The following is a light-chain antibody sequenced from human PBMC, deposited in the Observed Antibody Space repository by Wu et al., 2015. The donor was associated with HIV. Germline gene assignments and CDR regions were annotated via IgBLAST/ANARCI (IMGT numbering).Light chain of an antibody. CDR1: QNIKNN. CDR2: SAS. V-gene: IGKV1-8*01. Sequence: IRMTQSPSSLSASTGDRITLTCRASQNIKNNLAWYQQKPGKAPELLIYSASTLQSGVTSRFSGSGSGTDFTLTISCLQSEDFATYYCQQYDTYPLTFAGGTKVEIK. CDR3: QQYDTYPLT. J-gene: IGKJ4*01.